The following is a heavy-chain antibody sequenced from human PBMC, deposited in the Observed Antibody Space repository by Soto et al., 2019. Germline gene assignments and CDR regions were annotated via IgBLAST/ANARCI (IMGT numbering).Heavy chain of an antibody. CDR3: TRELIHNYGYGSDY. CDR1: GFTFSDYY. Sequence: QVQLVESGGGLVKPGGSLRLSCAVSGFTFSDYYMSWIRQAPGRGLEWVSYISSSGSTIYYADSVKGRFTISRDNAKNSLYLQMNRLRTEDTAVYYCTRELIHNYGYGSDYWGQGTLVAVSS. CDR2: ISSSGSTI. D-gene: IGHD3-16*01. J-gene: IGHJ4*02. V-gene: IGHV3-11*01.